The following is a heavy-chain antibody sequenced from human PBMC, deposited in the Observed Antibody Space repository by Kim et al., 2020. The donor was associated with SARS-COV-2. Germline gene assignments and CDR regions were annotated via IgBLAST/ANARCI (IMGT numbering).Heavy chain of an antibody. Sequence: PSLKSRVTMSVDTSKNQFSLKLSSVTAADTAVYYCARDHSTNGVCYSFDYWGQGTLVTVSS. D-gene: IGHD2-8*01. J-gene: IGHJ4*02. V-gene: IGHV4-4*07. CDR3: ARDHSTNGVCYSFDY.